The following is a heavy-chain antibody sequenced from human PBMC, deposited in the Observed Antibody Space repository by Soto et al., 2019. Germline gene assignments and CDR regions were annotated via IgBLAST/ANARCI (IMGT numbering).Heavy chain of an antibody. V-gene: IGHV1-18*01. D-gene: IGHD6-19*01. CDR1: GYTFTSYG. CDR3: ARVKWDSSGWFNAFDI. Sequence: ASVKVSCKASGYTFTSYGSSWVRQAPGQGLEWMGWISAYNGNTNYAQKLQGRVTMTTDTSTSTAYMELRSLRSDDTAVYYCARVKWDSSGWFNAFDIWGQGTMVTVSS. CDR2: ISAYNGNT. J-gene: IGHJ3*02.